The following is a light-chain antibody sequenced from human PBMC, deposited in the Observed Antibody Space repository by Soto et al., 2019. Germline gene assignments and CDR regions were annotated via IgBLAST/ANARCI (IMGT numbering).Light chain of an antibody. V-gene: IGKV3-15*01. Sequence: EIVMTQSPATLSVSPGERVTLSCRASQTVSSNLAWYQQKPGQAPRLLIYGASTRATAIPARFSGSGSGTEFTLTVSSLESEDFAVYFCQQYNNWPPYTFGQGTKVDIK. CDR3: QQYNNWPPYT. CDR2: GAS. CDR1: QTVSSN. J-gene: IGKJ2*01.